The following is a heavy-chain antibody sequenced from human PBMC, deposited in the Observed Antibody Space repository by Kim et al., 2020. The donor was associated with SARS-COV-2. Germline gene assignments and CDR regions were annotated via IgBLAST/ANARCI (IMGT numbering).Heavy chain of an antibody. Sequence: AEPVKGKLIISRDHSKTTLYLQMNSLRAEDTAVYYCATVVFYYDAGYFKNWGQGTLVIVSS. D-gene: IGHD3-22*01. J-gene: IGHJ1*01. CDR3: ATVVFYYDAGYFKN. V-gene: IGHV3-66*01.